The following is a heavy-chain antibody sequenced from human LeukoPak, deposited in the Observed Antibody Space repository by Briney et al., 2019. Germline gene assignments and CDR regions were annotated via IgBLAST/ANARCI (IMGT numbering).Heavy chain of an antibody. CDR2: IYSGDST. D-gene: IGHD3-16*01. CDR1: GFTVSSNY. V-gene: IGHV3-66*01. Sequence: GGSLRLSCAASGFTVSSNYMSWVRQAPGKGPECVSVIYSGDSTNYADSVKGRFTISRDNAKNSLYLQMNSLRAEDTAVYYCATFTYYYQHWGQGTLVTVSS. J-gene: IGHJ1*01. CDR3: ATFTYYYQH.